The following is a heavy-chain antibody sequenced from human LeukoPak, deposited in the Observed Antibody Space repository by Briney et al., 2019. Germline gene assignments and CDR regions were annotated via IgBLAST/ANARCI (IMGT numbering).Heavy chain of an antibody. J-gene: IGHJ4*02. Sequence: ASVKASCKASGYTFTSYYMHWARQAPGQGLEWMGIINPSGGSTSYAQKFQGRVTMTRDTSTSTVYMELSSLRSEDTAVYYCARRPSAAPFDYWGQGTLVTVSS. V-gene: IGHV1-46*01. CDR1: GYTFTSYY. CDR3: ARRPSAAPFDY. CDR2: INPSGGST.